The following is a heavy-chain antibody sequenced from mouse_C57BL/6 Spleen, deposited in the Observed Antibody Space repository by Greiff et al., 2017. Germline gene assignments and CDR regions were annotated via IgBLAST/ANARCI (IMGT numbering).Heavy chain of an antibody. CDR3: ARGFYDGPMMDY. V-gene: IGHV1-64*01. CDR1: GYSFTSYC. CDR2: IHPNGGST. Sequence: QVQLQQSGAELVKPGASVKLSCKASGYSFTSYCMHWVKQRPGQGLEWIGMIHPNGGSTNYNEKFNSKDTLTVDQSSSTAYLQLSSLTSEDSAVYCCARGFYDGPMMDYWGKGTSVTVSS. D-gene: IGHD2-1*01. J-gene: IGHJ4*01.